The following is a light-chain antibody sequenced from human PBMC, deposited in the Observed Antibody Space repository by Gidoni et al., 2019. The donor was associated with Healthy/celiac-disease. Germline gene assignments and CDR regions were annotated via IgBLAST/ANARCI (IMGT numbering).Light chain of an antibody. CDR2: GAS. V-gene: IGKV3-20*01. CDR1: QSVSSSY. J-gene: IGKJ1*01. CDR3: QQDVSSPWT. Sequence: IVFTRSPGTLSLSSGEIATLSCRDSQSVSSSYLAWYHHKPGQAPRLLSYGASSRATGIPDRFSGSGSGRECTLTISRLEPEDFAVYYCQQDVSSPWTFGQXTKVEIK.